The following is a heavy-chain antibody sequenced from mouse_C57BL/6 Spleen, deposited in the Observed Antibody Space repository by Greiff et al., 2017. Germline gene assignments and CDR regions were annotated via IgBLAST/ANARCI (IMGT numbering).Heavy chain of an antibody. D-gene: IGHD2-1*01. V-gene: IGHV1-7*01. Sequence: QVQLQQSGAELAKPGASVKLSCKASGYTFTSYWMHWVKQRPGQGLEWIGYINPSSGYTKYNQKFKDKATLTADKSSSTAYMQLSSLTYEDSAVYYCAICDGNYNYAMGYGGQGTSVTVSS. CDR2: INPSSGYT. CDR3: AICDGNYNYAMGY. J-gene: IGHJ4*01. CDR1: GYTFTSYW.